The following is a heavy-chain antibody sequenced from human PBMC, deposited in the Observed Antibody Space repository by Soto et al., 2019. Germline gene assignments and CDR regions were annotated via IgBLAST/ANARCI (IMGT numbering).Heavy chain of an antibody. CDR2: ISGSGGST. J-gene: IGHJ4*02. CDR1: GFTFSSYA. V-gene: IGHV3-23*01. Sequence: AGGSLRLSCAASGFTFSSYAMSWVRQAPGKGLEWVSAISGSGGSTYYADSVKGRFTISRDNSKNTLYLQMNSLRAEDTAVYYCAKAGLKIAVADYYFDYWGQGTLVTVS. D-gene: IGHD6-19*01. CDR3: AKAGLKIAVADYYFDY.